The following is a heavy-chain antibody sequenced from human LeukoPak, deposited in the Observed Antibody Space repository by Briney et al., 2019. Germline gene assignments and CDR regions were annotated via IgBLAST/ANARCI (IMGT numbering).Heavy chain of an antibody. J-gene: IGHJ4*02. V-gene: IGHV3-21*01. D-gene: IGHD4-17*01. Sequence: PGGSLRLSCAASGFTFSTYNMNWVRQAPGKGLEWVSSIRSSSRSIPYADSVEGRFTISRDNAKNSLYLQLNSLTVEDTAFYYCARDPSGGDYGSPLFDYWGQGTLVTVSS. CDR1: GFTFSTYN. CDR2: IRSSSRSI. CDR3: ARDPSGGDYGSPLFDY.